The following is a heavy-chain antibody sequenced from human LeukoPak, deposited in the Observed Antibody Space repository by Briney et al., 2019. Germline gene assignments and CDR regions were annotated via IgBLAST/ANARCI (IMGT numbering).Heavy chain of an antibody. J-gene: IGHJ4*02. CDR3: AREGNSGYDGNY. CDR2: IWYDGSNK. CDR1: GFTFSSYG. D-gene: IGHD5-12*01. Sequence: PGGSLRLSCAASGFTFSSYGMHWVRQCPGKGLEWVAVIWYDGSNKHYADSVKGRFTISRDNSKNTLYLQMNSLRAEDTAVYYCAREGNSGYDGNYWGKGPLVTVSS. V-gene: IGHV3-33*01.